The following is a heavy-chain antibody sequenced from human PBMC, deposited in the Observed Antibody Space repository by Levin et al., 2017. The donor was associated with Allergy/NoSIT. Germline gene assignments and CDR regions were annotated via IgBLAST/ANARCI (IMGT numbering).Heavy chain of an antibody. CDR2: IYYSGST. D-gene: IGHD6-13*01. V-gene: IGHV4-31*03. CDR1: GGSISSGGYY. Sequence: PSETLSLTCTVSGGSISSGGYYWSWIRQHPGKGLEWIGYIYYSGSTYYNPSLKSRVTISVDTSKNQFSLKLSSVTAADTAVYYCARVSSSWYADYWGQGTLVTVSS. J-gene: IGHJ4*02. CDR3: ARVSSSWYADY.